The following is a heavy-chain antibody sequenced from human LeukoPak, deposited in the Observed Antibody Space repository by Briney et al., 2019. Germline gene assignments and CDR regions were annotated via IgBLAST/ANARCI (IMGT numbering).Heavy chain of an antibody. CDR2: IHATGNT. CDR3: ATGLPGDYDYNCFDS. Sequence: SGTLSLTCTVSGGSISSSSYYWSWIRQPAGKGLEWIGRIHATGNTRSNPSLKSRITLSIDTSKNQFSLELSSVTAADTAVYFCATGLPGDYDYNCFDSWGQGTLVTVSS. V-gene: IGHV4-61*02. CDR1: GGSISSSSYY. J-gene: IGHJ4*02. D-gene: IGHD5-12*01.